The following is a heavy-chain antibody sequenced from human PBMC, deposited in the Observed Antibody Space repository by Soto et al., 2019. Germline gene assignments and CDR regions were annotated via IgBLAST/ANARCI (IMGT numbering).Heavy chain of an antibody. CDR2: INSDGSNT. J-gene: IGHJ3*02. D-gene: IGHD2-2*01. V-gene: IGHV3-74*01. CDR1: GFTFSSYW. CDR3: ARGYCSSTSCYSDAFDI. Sequence: GGSLRLSCAASGFTFSSYWMHWVRQAPGKGLVWVSRINSDGSNTSYADSVKGRFTISRDNATNTLSLQMNSLRAEDTAVYDCARGYCSSTSCYSDAFDIWGQGTMVTVSS.